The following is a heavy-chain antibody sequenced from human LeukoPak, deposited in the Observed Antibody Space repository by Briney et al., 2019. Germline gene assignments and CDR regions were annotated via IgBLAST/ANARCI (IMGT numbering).Heavy chain of an antibody. CDR1: GFHFPTHW. D-gene: IGHD4-23*01. V-gene: IGHV5-51*01. CDR2: IFPGDSDT. Sequence: GESLKISCKGSGFHFPTHWIGWARQTPEKGLEWMGIIFPGDSDTIYSPSFQGQVTISADKSISTAYLQWSSLKASDTAMYYCARLYGGNAGYWGQGTLVTVSS. CDR3: ARLYGGNAGY. J-gene: IGHJ4*02.